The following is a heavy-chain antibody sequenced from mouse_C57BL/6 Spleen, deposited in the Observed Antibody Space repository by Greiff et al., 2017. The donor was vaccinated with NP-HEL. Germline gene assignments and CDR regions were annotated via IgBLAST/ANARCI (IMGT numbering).Heavy chain of an antibody. CDR1: GYTFTSYW. CDR2: TDPNSGGT. V-gene: IGHV1-72*01. CDR3: AGRDYDYGGGYYDMDY. J-gene: IGHJ4*01. D-gene: IGHD2-4*01. Sequence: QVQLQQSGAELVKPGASVKLSCKASGYTFTSYWMHWVKQRPGRGLEWIGRTDPNSGGTKYNEKFKSKATLTVDKPSSTAYMQLSSLTSEDSAVYYCAGRDYDYGGGYYDMDYWGQGTSVTVSS.